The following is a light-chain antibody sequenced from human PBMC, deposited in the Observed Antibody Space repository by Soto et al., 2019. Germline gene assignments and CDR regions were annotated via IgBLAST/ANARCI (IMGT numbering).Light chain of an antibody. CDR3: QQYNSYPIT. Sequence: EIVLTQTPDTLSLSPWERATLSSRAIQILDNNLAWYQQKPGQAPRLLIYAASARATGIPARFSGSGSGTEFSLTISGLQPDDFATYYCQQYNSYPITFGQGTRLEIK. CDR1: QILDNN. J-gene: IGKJ5*01. V-gene: IGKV3-15*01. CDR2: AAS.